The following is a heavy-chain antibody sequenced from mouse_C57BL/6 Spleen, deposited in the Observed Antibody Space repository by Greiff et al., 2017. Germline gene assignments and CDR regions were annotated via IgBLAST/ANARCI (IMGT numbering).Heavy chain of an antibody. CDR1: GFTFSSYA. J-gene: IGHJ2*01. Sequence: EVKVVESGGGLVKPGGSLKLSCAASGFTFSSYAMSWVRQTPEKRLEWVATISDGGSYTYYPDNVKGRFTISRDNAKNNLYLQMSHLKSEDTAMYYCARVTGTSYFDYWGQGTTLTVSS. V-gene: IGHV5-4*03. D-gene: IGHD4-1*01. CDR3: ARVTGTSYFDY. CDR2: ISDGGSYT.